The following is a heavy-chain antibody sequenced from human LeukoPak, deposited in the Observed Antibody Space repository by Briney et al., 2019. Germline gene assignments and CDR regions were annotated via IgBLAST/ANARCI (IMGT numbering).Heavy chain of an antibody. CDR2: IYYNGNT. D-gene: IGHD5-18*01. Sequence: PSETLSLTCTVSSASIRSSNYYWGWIRQSPGKGLEWIGSIYYNGNTYYNPSLKSRVTISVDTSKNQFSLKLNSVTAADTAVYFCAGVDTAIGYFQHWGQGTLVTVSS. CDR3: AGVDTAIGYFQH. CDR1: SASIRSSNYY. J-gene: IGHJ1*01. V-gene: IGHV4-39*01.